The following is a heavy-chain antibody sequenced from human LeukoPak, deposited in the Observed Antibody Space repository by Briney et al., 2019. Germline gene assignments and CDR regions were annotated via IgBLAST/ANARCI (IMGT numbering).Heavy chain of an antibody. J-gene: IGHJ4*02. CDR3: ARVSIAAADY. CDR1: GGSFSGYY. D-gene: IGHD6-13*01. CDR2: INHSGST. V-gene: IGHV4-34*01. Sequence: SETLSLTCAVYGGSFSGYYWSWIRQPPGKGLEWIGEINHSGSTNYNPSLKSRVTISVDTSKNQFSLKLSSVTAADTAVYYCARVSIAAADYWGQGTLVTVSS.